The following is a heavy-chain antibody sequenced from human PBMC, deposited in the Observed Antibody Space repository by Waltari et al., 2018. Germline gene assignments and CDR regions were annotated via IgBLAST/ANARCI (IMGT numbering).Heavy chain of an antibody. D-gene: IGHD5-12*01. CDR1: GGTFSSYT. Sequence: QVQLVQSGAEVKKPGSSVKVSCKASGGTFSSYTISWGGRAPGQGLEWMGRIIPILGIANYAQKFQGRVTITADKSTSTAYMGLSSLRSEDTAVYYCARVGVATIYYYYGMDVWGQGTTVTVSS. J-gene: IGHJ6*02. CDR2: IIPILGIA. V-gene: IGHV1-69*02. CDR3: ARVGVATIYYYYGMDV.